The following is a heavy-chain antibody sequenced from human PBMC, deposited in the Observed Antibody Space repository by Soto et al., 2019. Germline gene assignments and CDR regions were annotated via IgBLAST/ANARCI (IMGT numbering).Heavy chain of an antibody. D-gene: IGHD6-19*01. Sequence: PSETLSLTCTVSGGSISSSSYYWGWIRQPPGKGLEWIGSIYYSGSTYYNPSLKSRVTISVDTSKNQFSLKLSSVTAADTAVYYCASRSKSGWSTENFDYWGQGTLVTVAS. V-gene: IGHV4-39*01. CDR2: IYYSGST. CDR1: GGSISSSSYY. CDR3: ASRSKSGWSTENFDY. J-gene: IGHJ4*02.